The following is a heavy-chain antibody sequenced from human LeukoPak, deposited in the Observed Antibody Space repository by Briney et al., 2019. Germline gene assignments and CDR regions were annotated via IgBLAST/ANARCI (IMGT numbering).Heavy chain of an antibody. CDR1: GGTFSSYA. J-gene: IGHJ5*02. CDR2: IIPIFGTA. CDR3: ARLGLEYSSSVGWFDP. D-gene: IGHD6-6*01. Sequence: SVKVSCKASGGTFSSYAISWVRQAPGQGLEWMGGIIPIFGTANYAQKFQGRVTITTDESTSTAYMELSSLRSEDTAVYYCARLGLEYSSSVGWFDPWGQGTLVTVSS. V-gene: IGHV1-69*05.